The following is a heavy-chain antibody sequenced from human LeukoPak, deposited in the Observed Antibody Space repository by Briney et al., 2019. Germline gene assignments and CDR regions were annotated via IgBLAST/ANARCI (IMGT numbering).Heavy chain of an antibody. CDR2: ISYDGSNK. V-gene: IGHV3-30*01. CDR1: GFTFSSYA. J-gene: IGHJ4*02. D-gene: IGHD3-10*01. Sequence: GGSLRLSCAASGFTFSSYAMHWVRQAPGKGLEWVAVISYDGSNKYYADSVKGRFTISGDNSKNTLYLQMNSLRAEDTAVYYCARAGYYGSGSSLTVDYWGQGTLVTVSS. CDR3: ARAGYYGSGSSLTVDY.